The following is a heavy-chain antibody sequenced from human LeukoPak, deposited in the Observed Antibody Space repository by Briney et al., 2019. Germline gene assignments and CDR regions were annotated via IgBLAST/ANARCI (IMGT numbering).Heavy chain of an antibody. J-gene: IGHJ4*02. CDR3: ARDGYYDILTGYYNPV. CDR2: ICYSGST. V-gene: IGHV4-59*01. Sequence: SETLSLTCTVSGGSISSYCWSWIRQPPGKGLEWIGYICYSGSTNYNSSLKSRVTISVDTSKNQFSLKLSSVTAADTAVYYCARDGYYDILTGYYNPVWGQGTLVTVSS. D-gene: IGHD3-9*01. CDR1: GGSISSYC.